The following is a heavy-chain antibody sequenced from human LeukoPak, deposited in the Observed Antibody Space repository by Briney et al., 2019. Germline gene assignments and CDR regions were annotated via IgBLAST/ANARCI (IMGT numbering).Heavy chain of an antibody. Sequence: SETLSLTCTVSGYSISSGYYWGWIRQPPGKGLEWIGEINHSGSTNYNPSLKSRVTISVDTSKNQFSLKLSSVTAADTAVYYCARGRYYFDYWGQGTLVTVSS. CDR2: INHSGST. CDR3: ARGRYYFDY. V-gene: IGHV4-38-2*02. J-gene: IGHJ4*02. CDR1: GYSISSGYY.